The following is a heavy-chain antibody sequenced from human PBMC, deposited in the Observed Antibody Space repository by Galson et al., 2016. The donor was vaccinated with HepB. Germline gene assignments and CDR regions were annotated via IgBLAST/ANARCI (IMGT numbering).Heavy chain of an antibody. J-gene: IGHJ2*01. V-gene: IGHV3-9*01. CDR1: GFTFDDYA. CDR3: AKDRKPIVGRNPSCDV. Sequence: SLRLSCAASGFTFDDYAMHWVRQAPGKGLEWVSGISWQSGSIAYADYVKGRFTISRDNAKNSLYLQMNSLRPEDTALYYCAKDRKPIVGRNPSCDVWGRGSLVTVSP. D-gene: IGHD2-21*01. CDR2: ISWQSGSI.